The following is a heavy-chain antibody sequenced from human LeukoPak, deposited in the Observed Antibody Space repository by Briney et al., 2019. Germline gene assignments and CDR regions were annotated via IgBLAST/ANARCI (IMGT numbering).Heavy chain of an antibody. J-gene: IGHJ4*02. V-gene: IGHV4-59*01. D-gene: IGHD3-22*01. Sequence: PSETLSLTCTVSGGSISSYYWSWIRQPPGKGLEWIGYIYYSGSTNYNPSLKSRVTISVDTSKNQFSLKLSSVTAADTAVYYCARQNYYDSSGSAGFDYWGQGTLVTVSS. CDR3: ARQNYYDSSGSAGFDY. CDR2: IYYSGST. CDR1: GGSISSYY.